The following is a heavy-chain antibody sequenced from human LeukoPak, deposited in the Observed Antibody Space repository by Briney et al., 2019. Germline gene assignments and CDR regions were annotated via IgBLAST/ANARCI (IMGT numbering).Heavy chain of an antibody. CDR1: GFTFSSYA. V-gene: IGHV3-30-3*01. CDR2: ISYDGSNK. CDR3: ASGITMDV. Sequence: GGSLRLSCAASGFTFSSYAMHWVRQAPGKGLEWVAVISYDGSNKYYADSVKGRFTISRDNSKNTLYLQMNSLRAEDTAVYYCASGITMDVWGQGTTVTVSS. D-gene: IGHD3-10*01. J-gene: IGHJ6*02.